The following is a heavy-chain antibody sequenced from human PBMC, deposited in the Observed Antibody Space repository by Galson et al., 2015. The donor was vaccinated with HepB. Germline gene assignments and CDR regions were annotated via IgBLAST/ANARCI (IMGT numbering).Heavy chain of an antibody. CDR3: AKDLSSGGSYYVFDY. CDR2: ISYDGSNK. D-gene: IGHD1-26*01. Sequence: SLRLSCAASGFTFSSYGMHWVRQAPGKGLEWVAVISYDGSNKYYADSVKGRFTISRDNSKNTLYLQMNSLRAEDTAVYYCAKDLSSGGSYYVFDYWGQGTLVTVSS. V-gene: IGHV3-30*18. CDR1: GFTFSSYG. J-gene: IGHJ4*02.